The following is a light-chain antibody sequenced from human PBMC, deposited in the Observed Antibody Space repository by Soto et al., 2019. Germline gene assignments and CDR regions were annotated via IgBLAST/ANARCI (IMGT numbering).Light chain of an antibody. CDR3: APWADSLNGVV. CDR2: SNN. J-gene: IGLJ2*01. V-gene: IGLV1-44*01. CDR1: SSNIESNT. Sequence: QSVLTQPPSASGTPGQRVTISCSGSSSNIESNTVNWYQQLPGTAPKLLIYSNNQRPSGVPDRFSGSKSGTSASLAISGLQSEDEAEYYCAPWADSLNGVVFGGGTQLTVL.